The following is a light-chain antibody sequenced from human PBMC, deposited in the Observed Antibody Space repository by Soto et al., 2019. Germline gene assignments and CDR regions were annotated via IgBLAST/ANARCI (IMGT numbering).Light chain of an antibody. J-gene: IGLJ3*02. CDR3: CSYAGSGV. CDR2: EGS. Sequence: QSALTQPASVSGSPGQSITISCTGTSSDVGSYNLVSWYQQHPGKAPKLMIYEGSKRPSGVSNRFSGSKSGNTASLTISGLQAEDEAYYYCCSYAGSGVFGGGTKVTVL. V-gene: IGLV2-23*01. CDR1: SSDVGSYNL.